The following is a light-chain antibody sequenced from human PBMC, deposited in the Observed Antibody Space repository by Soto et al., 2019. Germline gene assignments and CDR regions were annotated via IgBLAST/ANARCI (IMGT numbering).Light chain of an antibody. J-gene: IGKJ1*01. Sequence: EILLTQSPGTLSLSPGEIATLSCRSSQSVSSSSLAWYQQKRGQAPRLLIHDASSRATGIPDRFSGSGSGTDFTLTISRLEPEDFAVYYCQQYGGSPRTFGQGTKVDIK. V-gene: IGKV3-20*01. CDR3: QQYGGSPRT. CDR1: QSVSSSS. CDR2: DAS.